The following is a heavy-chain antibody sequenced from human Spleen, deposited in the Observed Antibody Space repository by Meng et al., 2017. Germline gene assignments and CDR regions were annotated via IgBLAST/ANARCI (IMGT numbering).Heavy chain of an antibody. V-gene: IGHV3-23*01. J-gene: IGHJ5*02. Sequence: GGSLRLSCAASGFTFNNYAMRWVRQAPGKGLEWVSAISESGYSASTYYSVSVKGRFTISRDNSKNTLYLQMNSLRAEDTAVYYCARDDTVSGGNNWFDPWGQGTLVTVSS. CDR3: ARDDTVSGGNNWFDP. D-gene: IGHD4-23*01. CDR1: GFTFNNYA. CDR2: ISESGYSAST.